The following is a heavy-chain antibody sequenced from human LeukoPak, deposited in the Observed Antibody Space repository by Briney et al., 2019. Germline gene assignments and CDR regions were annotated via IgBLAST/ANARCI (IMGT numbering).Heavy chain of an antibody. CDR2: IYHSGST. D-gene: IGHD6-13*01. V-gene: IGHV4-38-2*02. J-gene: IGHJ4*02. Sequence: SETLSLTCTVSGYSISSGYYWGWIRQPPGKGLEWIGSIYHSGSTYYNPSLKSRVTISVDTSTNQFSLKLSSVTAADTAVYYCASVIAAAGTLDYWGQGTLVTVSS. CDR3: ASVIAAAGTLDY. CDR1: GYSISSGYY.